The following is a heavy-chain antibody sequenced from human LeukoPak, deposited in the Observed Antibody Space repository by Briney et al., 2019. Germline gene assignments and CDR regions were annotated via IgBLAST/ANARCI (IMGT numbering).Heavy chain of an antibody. J-gene: IGHJ4*02. Sequence: SQTLSLTCAISGDSVSSNTAAWNWIRQSPSRGFEWLGRTYYRSTWYNDYAVSVRSRISIIPDASKNHFSLQLNSVTPEGTAVYYCARARLHHTYGSGTNFDYWGQGTLVTVSS. CDR1: GDSVSSNTAA. CDR2: TYYRSTWYN. V-gene: IGHV6-1*01. CDR3: ARARLHHTYGSGTNFDY. D-gene: IGHD3-10*01.